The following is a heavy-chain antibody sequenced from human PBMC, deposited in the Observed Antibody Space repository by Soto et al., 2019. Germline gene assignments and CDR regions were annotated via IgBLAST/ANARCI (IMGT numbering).Heavy chain of an antibody. CDR2: INHSGST. V-gene: IGHV4-34*01. CDR3: ARSMSSSSAVGWFDP. J-gene: IGHJ5*02. D-gene: IGHD6-6*01. Sequence: SETLSLTCAVYGGSFSGYYWSWIRQPPGKGLEWIGEINHSGSTNYNPSLKSRVTISVDTSKNQFSLKLSSVTAADTAVYYCARSMSSSSAVGWFDPWGQGTLVTVSS. CDR1: GGSFSGYY.